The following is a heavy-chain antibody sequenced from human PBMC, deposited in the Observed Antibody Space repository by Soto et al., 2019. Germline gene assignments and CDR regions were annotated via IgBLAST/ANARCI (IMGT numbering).Heavy chain of an antibody. CDR3: AKAGGGHYYGSGSFDY. CDR1: GFTFSSYG. D-gene: IGHD3-10*01. Sequence: QVQLVESGGGVVQPGRSLRLSCAASGFTFSSYGMHWVRQAPGKGLGWVAVIAYDGSDKYYADSVKGRFTISRDNSKNTLYLQMNSLRAEDTAVYYCAKAGGGHYYGSGSFDYWGQGTLVTVSS. CDR2: IAYDGSDK. V-gene: IGHV3-30*18. J-gene: IGHJ4*02.